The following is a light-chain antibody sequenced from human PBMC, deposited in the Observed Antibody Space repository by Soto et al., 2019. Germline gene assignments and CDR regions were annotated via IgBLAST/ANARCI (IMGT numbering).Light chain of an antibody. CDR2: DAS. CDR1: QSVSSY. CDR3: QQRSNWPGIT. Sequence: EIVLTQSPATLSLSPGQRATLSCRASQSVSSYLAWYQQKPGQAPRLLIYDASNRATGIPARFSGSGSGTDFTLTISSLEPEDFAVYYCQQRSNWPGITFGQGTRLDIX. J-gene: IGKJ5*01. V-gene: IGKV3-11*01.